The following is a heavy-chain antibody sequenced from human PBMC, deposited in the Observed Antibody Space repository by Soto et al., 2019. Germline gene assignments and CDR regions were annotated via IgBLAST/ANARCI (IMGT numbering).Heavy chain of an antibody. CDR2: TSYDGDKE. J-gene: IGHJ6*02. Sequence: VQLVESGGGVVQPGRSLRLSCAASGFIFSNYGMHWVRQAPGKGLEWVAVTSYDGDKEYYADSVKGRFTISRDNSKNTLYLQMRSLRVEDTAVYYCAKDIALVRGVILDMDVWGQGTTVTV. V-gene: IGHV3-30*18. D-gene: IGHD3-10*01. CDR1: GFIFSNYG. CDR3: AKDIALVRGVILDMDV.